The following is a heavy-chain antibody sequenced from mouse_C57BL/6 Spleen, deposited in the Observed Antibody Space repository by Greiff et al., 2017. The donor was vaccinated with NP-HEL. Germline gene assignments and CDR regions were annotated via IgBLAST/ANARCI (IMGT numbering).Heavy chain of an antibody. J-gene: IGHJ4*01. CDR1: GYTFTSYW. CDR2: IDPSDSET. Sequence: QVQLKQPGAELVRPGSSVKLSCKASGYTFTSYWMHWVKQRPIQGLEWIGNIDPSDSETHYNQKFKDKATLTVDKSSSTAYMQLSSLTSEDSAVYYCASSSNFYAMDYWGQGTSVTVSS. CDR3: ASSSNFYAMDY. D-gene: IGHD2-5*01. V-gene: IGHV1-52*01.